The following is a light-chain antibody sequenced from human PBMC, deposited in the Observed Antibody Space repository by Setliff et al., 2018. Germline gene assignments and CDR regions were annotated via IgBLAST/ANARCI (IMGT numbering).Light chain of an antibody. V-gene: IGKV1-9*01. CDR3: QQVNSYPIT. J-gene: IGKJ5*01. Sequence: QSPSFLSASVGDRITITCRASQGISSHLAWYQQNPDKAPKLLIYAASTLQSGVPSRFSGSGSGTEFTLTINSLQPEDFATYYCQQVNSYPITFGQGTRLEIK. CDR2: AAS. CDR1: QGISSH.